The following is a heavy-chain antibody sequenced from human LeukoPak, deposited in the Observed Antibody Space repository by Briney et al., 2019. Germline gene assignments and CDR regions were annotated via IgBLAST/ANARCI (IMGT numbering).Heavy chain of an antibody. V-gene: IGHV4-4*07. D-gene: IGHD4-17*01. CDR1: GGSINSYY. CDR3: ARAAYGDYRYYYFYLDV. J-gene: IGHJ6*03. Sequence: PSETLSLTCTVSGGSINSYYWSWIRQPAGRRLEWIGRIYTSGSSNYNPSLKSRVPMSVDTSKNQFSLRLTSVTAADTAVYYCARAAYGDYRYYYFYLDVWGKGTTVTVSS. CDR2: IYTSGSS.